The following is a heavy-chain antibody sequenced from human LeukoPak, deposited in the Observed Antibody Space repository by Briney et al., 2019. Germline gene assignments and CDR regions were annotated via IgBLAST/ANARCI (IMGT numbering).Heavy chain of an antibody. D-gene: IGHD2-2*01. Sequence: SETLSLTCTVSGGSISSSSYYWGWIRQPPGKGLEWIVSIYYSGSTYYNPSLKSRVTISVDTSKNQFSLKLSSVTAADTAVYYCASTSTSNYYYYYYMDVWGKGTTVTVSS. J-gene: IGHJ6*03. CDR1: GGSISSSSYY. CDR2: IYYSGST. CDR3: ASTSTSNYYYYYYMDV. V-gene: IGHV4-39*01.